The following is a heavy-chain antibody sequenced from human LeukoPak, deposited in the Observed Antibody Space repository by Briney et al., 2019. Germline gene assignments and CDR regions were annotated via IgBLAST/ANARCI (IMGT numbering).Heavy chain of an antibody. Sequence: GESLKISCKGSGYSFTSYWIGWVRQMPGKGLEWMGIIYPGDSDTRYSPSFQDQVTISADKSISTAYLQWSSLKASDTAMYYCARQVVDYGGTPHLDYWGQGTLVTVSS. CDR1: GYSFTSYW. CDR3: ARQVVDYGGTPHLDY. V-gene: IGHV5-51*01. CDR2: IYPGDSDT. J-gene: IGHJ4*02. D-gene: IGHD4-23*01.